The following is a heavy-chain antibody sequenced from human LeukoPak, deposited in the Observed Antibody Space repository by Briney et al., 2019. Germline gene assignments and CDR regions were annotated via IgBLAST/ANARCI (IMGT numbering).Heavy chain of an antibody. CDR2: LSGRGDNT. V-gene: IGHV3-23*01. J-gene: IGHJ5*02. CDR3: AKESILRQYNWFDP. Sequence: PGGSLRLSCAASGFTFSSYAMSWVRQAPGKGLEWVSSLSGRGDNTYYADSVKGRFTISRDNSKNTLYLQMNSLRAEDTAVYYCAKESILRQYNWFDPWGQGTLVTVSS. CDR1: GFTFSSYA. D-gene: IGHD3-9*01.